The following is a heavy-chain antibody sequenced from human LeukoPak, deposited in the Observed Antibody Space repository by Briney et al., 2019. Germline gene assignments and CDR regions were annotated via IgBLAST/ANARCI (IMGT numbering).Heavy chain of an antibody. CDR1: GASISSNNYY. Sequence: SQTLSLTCTVSGASISSNNYYWTWIRQHPEKGLEWIAYIHYSGSTSYNPSLESRLTISLDTSENQFSLKLSSVTAADTAVYYCARYIISMVRGMDYWGQGTLVTVSS. J-gene: IGHJ4*02. CDR3: ARYIISMVRGMDY. V-gene: IGHV4-31*03. D-gene: IGHD3-10*01. CDR2: IHYSGST.